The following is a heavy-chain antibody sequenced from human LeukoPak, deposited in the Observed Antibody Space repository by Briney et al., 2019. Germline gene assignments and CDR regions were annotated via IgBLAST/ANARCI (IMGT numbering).Heavy chain of an antibody. J-gene: IGHJ4*02. V-gene: IGHV4-39*01. Sequence: SETLSLTCTVSGGSISSSSYYWGWIRQPPGKGLEWIGSIYYSGSTYYNPSLKGRVTISVDTSKNQFSLKLSSVTAADTAVYYCARRFSSGWYGGDYFDYWGQGTLVTVSS. CDR1: GGSISSSSYY. CDR3: ARRFSSGWYGGDYFDY. CDR2: IYYSGST. D-gene: IGHD6-19*01.